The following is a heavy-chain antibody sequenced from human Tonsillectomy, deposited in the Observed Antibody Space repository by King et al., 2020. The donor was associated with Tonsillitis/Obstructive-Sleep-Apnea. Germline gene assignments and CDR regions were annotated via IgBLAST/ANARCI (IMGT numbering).Heavy chain of an antibody. CDR1: GFTFSSYA. J-gene: IGHJ4*02. D-gene: IGHD6-19*01. V-gene: IGHV3-30*04. CDR2: ISYDGSNK. CDR3: ASRGGAGPWDFDY. Sequence: VQLVESGGGVVQPGRSLRLSCAASGFTFSSYAMHWVRQAPGKGLEWVAVISYDGSNKYYADSVKGRFTISRDNSKNTLYLQLNSLRAEDTALYYCASRGGAGPWDFDYCGQGTLLTVSS.